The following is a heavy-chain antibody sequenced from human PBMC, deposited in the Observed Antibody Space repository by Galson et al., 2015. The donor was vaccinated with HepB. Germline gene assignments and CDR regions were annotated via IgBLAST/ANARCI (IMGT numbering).Heavy chain of an antibody. CDR2: ISYDGSNK. D-gene: IGHD3-22*01. CDR3: AKDHRRGYYYDSGGAY. Sequence: SLRLSCAASGFTFSSYGMHWVRQAPGKGLEWVAVISYDGSNKYYADSVKGRFTISRDNSKNTLYLQMNSLRAEDTAVYYCAKDHRRGYYYDSGGAYWGQGTLVTVSS. J-gene: IGHJ4*02. CDR1: GFTFSSYG. V-gene: IGHV3-30*18.